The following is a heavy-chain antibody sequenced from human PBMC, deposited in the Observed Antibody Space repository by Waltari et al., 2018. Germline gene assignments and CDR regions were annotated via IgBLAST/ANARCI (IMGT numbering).Heavy chain of an antibody. Sequence: QVQLQESGPGLVKPSATLSLTCTVSGGSISSHYWSWIRQPPGKGLEWIGYIYYSGSTNYNPSLKSRVTISVDTSKNQFSLKLSSVTAADTAVYYCARDQGTGEDYWGQGTLVTVSS. CDR2: IYYSGST. CDR3: ARDQGTGEDY. V-gene: IGHV4-59*11. D-gene: IGHD3-10*01. J-gene: IGHJ4*02. CDR1: GGSISSHY.